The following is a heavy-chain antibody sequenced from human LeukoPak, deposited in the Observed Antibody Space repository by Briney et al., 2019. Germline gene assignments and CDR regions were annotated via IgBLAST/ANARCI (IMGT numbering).Heavy chain of an antibody. CDR3: ARQAARPYDY. D-gene: IGHD6-6*01. Sequence: GGSLRLSCAASGFTFNSYSMHWVRQAPGKGLEWVAVISYDGSNKYYADSVKGRFTISRDNSKNTLYLQMNSLRTEDTAVFYCARQAARPYDYWGQGTLVTVSS. CDR2: ISYDGSNK. J-gene: IGHJ4*02. CDR1: GFTFNSYS. V-gene: IGHV3-30-3*01.